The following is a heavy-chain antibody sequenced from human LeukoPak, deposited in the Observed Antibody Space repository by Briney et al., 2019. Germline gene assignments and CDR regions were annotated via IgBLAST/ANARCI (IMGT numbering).Heavy chain of an antibody. CDR2: IYYSGST. D-gene: IGHD6-19*01. Sequence: SETLSLTCTVSGGSISSYYWSWIRQPPGKGLEWIGYIYYSGSTNYNPSLKSRVTISVDTSKNQSSLKLSSVTAADTAVYYCARRRGIAVAGFDYWGQGTLVTVSS. CDR3: ARRRGIAVAGFDY. J-gene: IGHJ4*02. CDR1: GGSISSYY. V-gene: IGHV4-59*01.